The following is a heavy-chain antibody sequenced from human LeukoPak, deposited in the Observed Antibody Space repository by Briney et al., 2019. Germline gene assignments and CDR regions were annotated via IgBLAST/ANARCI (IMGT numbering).Heavy chain of an antibody. CDR2: IFYSGST. Sequence: PSETLSLTCTVSGYSISSGYYWGWIRQPPGKGLEWIGNIFYSGSTYYSPSLKSRVTISLDTSRNQFSLKLTSATAADTAVYYCAKSNGYGLVDIWGQGTMVTVSS. CDR3: AKSNGYGLVDI. J-gene: IGHJ3*02. V-gene: IGHV4-38-2*02. D-gene: IGHD3-10*01. CDR1: GYSISSGYY.